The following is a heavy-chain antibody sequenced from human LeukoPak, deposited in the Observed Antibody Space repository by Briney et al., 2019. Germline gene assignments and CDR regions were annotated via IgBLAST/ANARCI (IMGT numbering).Heavy chain of an antibody. CDR3: AAGCSSTSCYWYYYTDV. J-gene: IGHJ6*03. D-gene: IGHD2-2*01. Sequence: SETLSLTCAVYGGSFSGYYWSWLRQPPGKGLQWIGEMNQSGSTNYNPSLKSRVTISVDTSKKQFSLRLSPVTAADTAVYYCAAGCSSTSCYWYYYTDVWGKGTTVTVSS. V-gene: IGHV4-34*01. CDR1: GGSFSGYY. CDR2: MNQSGST.